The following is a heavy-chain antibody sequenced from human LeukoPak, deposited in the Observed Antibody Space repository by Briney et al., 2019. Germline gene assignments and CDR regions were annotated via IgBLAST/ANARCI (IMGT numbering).Heavy chain of an antibody. CDR3: ARGRGCSPGGDCYVKDY. V-gene: IGHV3-7*01. Sequence: SGGSLRLSCAASGITVSNTWMFWVRQAPGKGLEWVANIKQDGSEKYYVDPVKGRFTISRDNAKDSLYLQMNSLRAEDTAVYYCARGRGCSPGGDCYVKDYWGQGTLVTVSS. D-gene: IGHD2-21*02. CDR1: GITVSNTW. J-gene: IGHJ4*02. CDR2: IKQDGSEK.